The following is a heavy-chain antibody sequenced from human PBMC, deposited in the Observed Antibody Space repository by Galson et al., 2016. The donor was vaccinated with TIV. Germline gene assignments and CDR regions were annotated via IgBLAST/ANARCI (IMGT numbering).Heavy chain of an antibody. J-gene: IGHJ4*02. Sequence: SVKASCKASGYSFTTYAMHWVRQAPGQGLEWMGCINAGNSNTKYSQKFQGRLTITRDTFARTAYMELSSLTSADTAVYYCARPPYCGGDCYKYDRWGQGTLVTVSS. CDR3: ARPPYCGGDCYKYDR. V-gene: IGHV1-3*01. CDR1: GYSFTTYA. D-gene: IGHD2-21*01. CDR2: INAGNSNT.